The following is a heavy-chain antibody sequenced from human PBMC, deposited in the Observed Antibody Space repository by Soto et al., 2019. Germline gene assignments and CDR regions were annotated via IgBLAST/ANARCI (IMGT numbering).Heavy chain of an antibody. CDR3: ARGKRYKAAAGAWAFEI. D-gene: IGHD6-13*01. CDR2: IYYSVST. CDR1: GASVNNRNYH. V-gene: IGHV4-39*01. Sequence: SETLSLTCTVSGASVNNRNYHWSWIRQPPGKGLEWLGSIYYSVSTYYNPSLKSRVTISVDTSKNQFSLKLSSVTAADTAVYYCARGKRYKAAAGAWAFEIWGQGQGSPSPQ. J-gene: IGHJ3*02.